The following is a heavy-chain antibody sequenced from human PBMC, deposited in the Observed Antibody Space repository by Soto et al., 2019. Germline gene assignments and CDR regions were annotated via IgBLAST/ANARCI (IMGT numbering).Heavy chain of an antibody. V-gene: IGHV3-23*01. CDR1: GFTFSSYA. D-gene: IGHD5-12*01. J-gene: IGHJ4*02. CDR3: VNAGYERGLL. CDR2: IDSDDGKT. Sequence: VQLLESGGGLIQPGGSLRLSCVASGFTFSSYAMNWVRQGPGTGLEWVAVIDSDDGKTYYANAVKGRFSISRDNSKNTLVLKVNSLRVEDTATCWCVNAGYERGLLWGQGTLVTV.